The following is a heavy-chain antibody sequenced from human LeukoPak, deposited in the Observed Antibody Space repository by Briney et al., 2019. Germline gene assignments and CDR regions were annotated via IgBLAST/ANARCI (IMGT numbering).Heavy chain of an antibody. CDR2: ISSSSSYI. CDR1: GFTFSSYS. V-gene: IGHV3-21*01. CDR3: SRVKPTSYYALDY. Sequence: PGGSLRLSCAASGFTFSSYSMNWVRQAPGKGLEWVSSISSSSSYIYYADSVKGRFTISRDNAKNSLYLQMNSLRAEDTAVYYCSRVKPTSYYALDYWDQGTLVT. D-gene: IGHD2/OR15-2a*01. J-gene: IGHJ4*02.